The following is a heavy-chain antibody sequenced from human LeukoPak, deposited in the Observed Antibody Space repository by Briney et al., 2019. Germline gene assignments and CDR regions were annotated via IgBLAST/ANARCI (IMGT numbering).Heavy chain of an antibody. CDR3: ASLVVVAATQGAFDI. CDR2: INPNSGGT. V-gene: IGHV1-2*02. J-gene: IGHJ3*02. CDR1: GYTFTGYY. D-gene: IGHD2-15*01. Sequence: VSVKVSCKASGYTFTGYYMHWVRQAPGQGLEWMGWINPNSGGTNYAQKFQGRVTMTRDTSISTAYMELSRLRSDDTAVYYCASLVVVAATQGAFDIWGQGTMVTVSS.